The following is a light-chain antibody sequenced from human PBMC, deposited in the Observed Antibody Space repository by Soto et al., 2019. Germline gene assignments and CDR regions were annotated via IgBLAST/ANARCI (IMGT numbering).Light chain of an antibody. CDR3: AAWDDNRSGYWV. CDR1: TSNIGSNY. J-gene: IGLJ2*01. Sequence: QSVLTQPPSASGTPGQRVTISCSGSTSNIGSNYVYWYQHLPGTAPTLLIYTDNQRPSGVPDRFSGSKSGTSASLAISGLRSEDEDDYFCAAWDDNRSGYWVFGGGTKVTVL. V-gene: IGLV1-47*02. CDR2: TDN.